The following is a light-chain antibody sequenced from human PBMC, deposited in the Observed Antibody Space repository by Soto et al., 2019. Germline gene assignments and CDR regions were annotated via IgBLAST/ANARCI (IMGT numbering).Light chain of an antibody. Sequence: DIQMTQSPSSLSASVGDRVTITCRASQSIGTYLNWYLQKPGKAPQLLIHAASSLQTGVPSRFSGSGAGTEFTLTISRLQPEYFASFYCQQSFSTPPTFGQGTKLAIK. CDR1: QSIGTY. CDR2: AAS. CDR3: QQSFSTPPT. J-gene: IGKJ2*01. V-gene: IGKV1-39*01.